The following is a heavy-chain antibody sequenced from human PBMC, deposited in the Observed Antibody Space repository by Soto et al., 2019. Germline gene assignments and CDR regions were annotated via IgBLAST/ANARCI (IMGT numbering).Heavy chain of an antibody. J-gene: IGHJ4*02. V-gene: IGHV3-43*01. Sequence: GGSLRLSCAASGFTFDDYTMHWVRQAPGKGLEWVSLISWDGGSTYYADPVKGRFTISRDNSKNSLYLQMNSLRTEDTALYYCAKAGYCSGGSCYDFDYWGQGTLVTVSS. D-gene: IGHD2-15*01. CDR1: GFTFDDYT. CDR3: AKAGYCSGGSCYDFDY. CDR2: ISWDGGST.